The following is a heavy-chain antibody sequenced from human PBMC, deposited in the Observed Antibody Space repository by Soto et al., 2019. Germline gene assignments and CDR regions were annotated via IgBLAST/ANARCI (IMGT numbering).Heavy chain of an antibody. J-gene: IGHJ5*02. CDR3: AREDGADKARFDP. D-gene: IGHD3-16*01. V-gene: IGHV4-31*03. CDR2: ITYSGST. CDR1: GGSFSSGDYY. Sequence: SETLSLTCIVSGGSFSSGDYYWSWLRQHTGKGLEWIGYITYSGSTYYNPSLKSRVTISIDTSNNQFSLKLNSVTAADTAVYYCAREDGADKARFDPWGQGTLVTVSS.